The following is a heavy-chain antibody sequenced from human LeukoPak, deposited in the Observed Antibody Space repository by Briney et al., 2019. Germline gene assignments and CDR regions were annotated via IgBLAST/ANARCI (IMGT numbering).Heavy chain of an antibody. J-gene: IGHJ4*02. CDR2: IYPGDSGT. CDR1: GYSFTSYW. CDR3: ARGASYCSSSSCYPDY. Sequence: GETLKISCKGSGYSFTSYWIGWVRQIPGKSPERMGIIYPGDSGTRYSPSFQGQVTISADKSISTSYVQWSSLKASETAMYYGARGASYCSSSSCYPDYWGQGTLVTVSS. D-gene: IGHD2-2*01. V-gene: IGHV5-51*01.